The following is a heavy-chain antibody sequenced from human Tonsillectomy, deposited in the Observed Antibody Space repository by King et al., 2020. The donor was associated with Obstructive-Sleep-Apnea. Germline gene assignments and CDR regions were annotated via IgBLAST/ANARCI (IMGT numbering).Heavy chain of an antibody. D-gene: IGHD2-2*01. Sequence: VQLVESGGGLVQPGGSLRLSCAASGFTFSSYWMSWVRQAPGKGLEWVANIKQDGSEKYYVDSVKGRFPISRDNAKNSLYLQMNSLRAEDTAVYYCARDKYGAAYYFDYWGQGTLVTVSS. V-gene: IGHV3-7*03. J-gene: IGHJ4*02. CDR1: GFTFSSYW. CDR2: IKQDGSEK. CDR3: ARDKYGAAYYFDY.